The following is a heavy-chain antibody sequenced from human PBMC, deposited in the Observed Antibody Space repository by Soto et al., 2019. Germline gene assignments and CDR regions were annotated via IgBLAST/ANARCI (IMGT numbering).Heavy chain of an antibody. CDR3: ATDKLAFVM. J-gene: IGHJ3*02. CDR2: INTKTGGT. CDR1: GYSFTGYH. V-gene: IGHV1-2*02. D-gene: IGHD3-22*01. Sequence: ASVQVSCKASGYSFTGYHIQGVRQAPGQGFECMGWINTKTGGTKYAQKFERGVAMTRPTSINTAYMEVSRLSSDDTAVYYCATDKLAFVMWGQGTMVT.